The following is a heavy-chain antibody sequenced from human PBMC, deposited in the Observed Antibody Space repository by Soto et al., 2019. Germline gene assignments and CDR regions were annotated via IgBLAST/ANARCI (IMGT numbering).Heavy chain of an antibody. CDR2: IYTSGST. J-gene: IGHJ6*02. Sequence: SETLSLTCTVSGGSISSYYWSWIRQPAGKGLEWIGRIYTSGSTNYNPSLKSRVTMSVDTSKNQFSLKLSSVTAADTAVYYCAREGEQWLKGYYYYGMDVWGQGTTVTVSS. CDR1: GGSISSYY. D-gene: IGHD6-19*01. CDR3: AREGEQWLKGYYYYGMDV. V-gene: IGHV4-4*07.